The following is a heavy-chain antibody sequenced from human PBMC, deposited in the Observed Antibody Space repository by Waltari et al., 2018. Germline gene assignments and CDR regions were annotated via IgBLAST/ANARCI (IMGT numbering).Heavy chain of an antibody. CDR2: INSGSSSI. V-gene: IGHV3-48*04. J-gene: IGHJ4*02. CDR1: GFTSSSYS. Sequence: EVQLVESGGGLVQPGGSLRLSCAASGFTSSSYSMNWVRQAPGKGLEWVSYINSGSSSIFYAGSVKGRFTISRDNAKNSLYLQMNSLRAEDTAVYYCAREPPYADYAFDSWGQGSLVTVSS. CDR3: AREPPYADYAFDS. D-gene: IGHD4-17*01.